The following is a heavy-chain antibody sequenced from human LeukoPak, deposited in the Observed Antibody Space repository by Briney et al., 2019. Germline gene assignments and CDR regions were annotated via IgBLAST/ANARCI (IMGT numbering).Heavy chain of an antibody. Sequence: KPSATLSLTCTVSGGSISNNNYYWGWLRQPPGKGMERIGSIYYSGSTPYNPSLKSRVTISVDTSKYQFCLKLSSVTAADTAVYYCARLSIVGATRGDYWGQGTLVTVSS. V-gene: IGHV4-39*01. CDR1: GGSISNNNYY. CDR3: ARLSIVGATRGDY. CDR2: IYYSGST. D-gene: IGHD1-26*01. J-gene: IGHJ4*02.